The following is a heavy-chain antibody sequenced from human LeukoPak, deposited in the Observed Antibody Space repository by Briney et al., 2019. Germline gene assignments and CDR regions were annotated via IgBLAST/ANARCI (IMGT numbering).Heavy chain of an antibody. J-gene: IGHJ4*02. V-gene: IGHV3-74*01. Sequence: SGGSLRLSCAASGFTFSSHWMHWVRQAPGKGLVWVSRINSAGSNTNYADSVKGRFTISRDNSKSTLYLQMNSLRAEDTAVYYCARAGTYYYDSSGYFALDFWGQGTLVTVSS. CDR1: GFTFSSHW. CDR3: ARAGTYYYDSSGYFALDF. D-gene: IGHD3-22*01. CDR2: INSAGSNT.